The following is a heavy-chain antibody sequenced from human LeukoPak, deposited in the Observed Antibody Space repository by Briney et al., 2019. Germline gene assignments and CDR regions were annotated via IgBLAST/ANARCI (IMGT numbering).Heavy chain of an antibody. V-gene: IGHV1-69*01. CDR3: ARDGNYYDSSGYDFFDY. CDR1: GGTFSSYA. Sequence: GSSVKVSCKASGGTFSSYAISWVRQAPGQGLEWMGGIIPIFGTANYAQKFQGRVTITADESTSTAYMELSSLRSEDTAVYYCARDGNYYDSSGYDFFDYWGQGTQVTVSS. CDR2: IIPIFGTA. J-gene: IGHJ4*02. D-gene: IGHD3-22*01.